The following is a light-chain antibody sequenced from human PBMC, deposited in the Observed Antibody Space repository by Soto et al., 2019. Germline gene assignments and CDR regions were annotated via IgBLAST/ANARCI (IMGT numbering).Light chain of an antibody. CDR3: QQYGSSPRT. Sequence: EIVLTQSPGTLSMSPGESATLSCSASQSVSSSYLAWYQQKPGQAHRLLIYGAYSRATGIQDRFSGSGSGTDFTLTISRLEPEDFAVYYCQQYGSSPRTFGQGTKVDIK. V-gene: IGKV3-20*01. CDR1: QSVSSSY. CDR2: GAY. J-gene: IGKJ1*01.